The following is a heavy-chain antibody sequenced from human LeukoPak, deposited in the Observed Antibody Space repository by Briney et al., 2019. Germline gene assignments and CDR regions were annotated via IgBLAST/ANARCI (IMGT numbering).Heavy chain of an antibody. CDR3: ARGLGGNPLGY. CDR2: INHSGST. CDR1: GGSFSGFY. Sequence: SETLSLTCTVYGGSFSGFYWNWIRQPPGKGLEWIGEINHSGSTTYNPSLKSRVTISLDMSNNQFSLKLSSVTAADTAVYYCARGLGGNPLGYWGQGTLVTVSS. J-gene: IGHJ4*02. V-gene: IGHV4-34*01. D-gene: IGHD4-23*01.